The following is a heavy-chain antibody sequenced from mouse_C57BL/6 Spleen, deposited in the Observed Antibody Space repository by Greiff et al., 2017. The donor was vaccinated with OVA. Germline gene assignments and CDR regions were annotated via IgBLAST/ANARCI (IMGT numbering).Heavy chain of an antibody. D-gene: IGHD2-3*01. V-gene: IGHV1-82*01. CDR3: ARGLWDDGYYPYAMDY. J-gene: IGHJ4*01. CDR2: IYPGDGDT. Sequence: QVQLQQSGPELVKPGASVKISCKASGYAFSSSWMNWVKQRPGKGLEWIGRIYPGDGDTNYNGKFKGKATLTADKSSSTAYMQLSSLTSEDSAVYFCARGLWDDGYYPYAMDYWGQGTSVTVSS. CDR1: GYAFSSSW.